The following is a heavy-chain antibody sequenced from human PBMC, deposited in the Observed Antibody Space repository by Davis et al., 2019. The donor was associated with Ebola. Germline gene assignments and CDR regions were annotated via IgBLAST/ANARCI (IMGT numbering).Heavy chain of an antibody. CDR1: GFTFSDYY. J-gene: IGHJ4*02. CDR3: ARGVNRAGYNRFYFDY. V-gene: IGHV3-53*01. D-gene: IGHD5-24*01. Sequence: PGGSLRLSCAASGFTFSDYYMSWIRQAPGKGLEWVSVIYSGGSTYYADSVKGRFTISRDNSKNTLYLQMNSLRAEDTAVYYCARGVNRAGYNRFYFDYWGQGTLVTVSS. CDR2: IYSGGST.